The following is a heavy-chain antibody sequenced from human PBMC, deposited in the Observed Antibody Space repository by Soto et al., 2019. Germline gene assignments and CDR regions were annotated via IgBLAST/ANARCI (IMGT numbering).Heavy chain of an antibody. Sequence: PGGSLRLSCAASGFTFSSYAMHWVRQAPGKGLEWVSVISYDGSNKYYADSAKGRCTISRDNSKNTLYLQMNSLRAEYTAVYYCARDLAVIYYYYGMDVWGQGTTVPVSS. D-gene: IGHD6-19*01. CDR2: ISYDGSNK. CDR3: ARDLAVIYYYYGMDV. V-gene: IGHV3-30-3*01. CDR1: GFTFSSYA. J-gene: IGHJ6*02.